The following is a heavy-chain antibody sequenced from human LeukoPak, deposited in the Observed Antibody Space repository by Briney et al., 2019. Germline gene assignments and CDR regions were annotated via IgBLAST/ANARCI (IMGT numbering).Heavy chain of an antibody. CDR2: ISDRGSRT. CDR1: GITLSNYG. J-gene: IGHJ4*02. Sequence: GGSLRLSCAVCGITLSNYGMSWVRQAPGKGLEWVAGISDRGSRTNYADSVKGRFTISTDHPKNTLYLQMNSLRAEDTAVYFCAKRGVVSRVILVGFHKEAYYFDSWGQGALVTVSS. CDR3: AKRGVVSRVILVGFHKEAYYFDS. V-gene: IGHV3-23*01. D-gene: IGHD3-22*01.